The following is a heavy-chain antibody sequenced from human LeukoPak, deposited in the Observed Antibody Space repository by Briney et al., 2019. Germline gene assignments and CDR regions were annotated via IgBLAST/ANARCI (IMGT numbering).Heavy chain of an antibody. CDR2: INHSGST. Sequence: SETLSLNCAVYGGSFSGYYWSWIRQPPGKGLEWIGEINHSGSTNYNPSLKSRVTISVDTSKNQFSLKLSSVTAADTAVYYCARHHRGGTSGNFDYWGQGTLVTVSS. D-gene: IGHD1-14*01. CDR3: ARHHRGGTSGNFDY. V-gene: IGHV4-34*01. CDR1: GGSFSGYY. J-gene: IGHJ4*02.